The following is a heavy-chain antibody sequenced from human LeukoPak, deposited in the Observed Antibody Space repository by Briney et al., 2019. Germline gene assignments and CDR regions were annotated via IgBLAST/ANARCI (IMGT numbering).Heavy chain of an antibody. CDR2: ISGSGGTT. J-gene: IGHJ4*02. V-gene: IGHV3-23*01. CDR1: GFTFTTYG. D-gene: IGHD7-27*01. CDR3: AKGKFIPGAYFDY. Sequence: GGSLRLSCAASGFTFTTYGMSWVRQAPGKGLEWVSSISGSGGTTYYADSMKGRFIISRDNSKNTVYLQMNSLRAEDTAVYYCAKGKFIPGAYFDYWGQGTPVTVSS.